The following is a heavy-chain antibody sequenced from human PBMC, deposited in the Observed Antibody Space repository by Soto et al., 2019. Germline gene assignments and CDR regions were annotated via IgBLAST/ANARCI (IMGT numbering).Heavy chain of an antibody. CDR1: GFTFSSYA. Sequence: PGGSLRLSCAASGFTFSSYAMNWVRQAPGKGPEWVSHISVTGGTYCADSVKGRFTISRDNSKNTLFLQMNSLRAEDTAVYYCAKSLDTATSFDYWGQGTPVTVSS. V-gene: IGHV3-23*01. CDR3: AKSLDTATSFDY. J-gene: IGHJ4*02. CDR2: ISVTGGT.